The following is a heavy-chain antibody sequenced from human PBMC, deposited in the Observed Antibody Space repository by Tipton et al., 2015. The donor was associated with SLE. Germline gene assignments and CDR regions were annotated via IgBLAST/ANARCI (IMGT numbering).Heavy chain of an antibody. CDR3: AKDGLAVAGTNRMDI. CDR1: GFTFSSCT. D-gene: IGHD6-19*01. J-gene: IGHJ3*02. V-gene: IGHV3-21*01. CDR2: ISSSSSYI. Sequence: SLRLSCAASGFTFSSCTMNWVRQAPGRGLEWVSSISSSSSYIYYADSVKGRFTISRDNSKNTLYLQMNSLRAEDTAVYYCAKDGLAVAGTNRMDIWGQGTMVTVSS.